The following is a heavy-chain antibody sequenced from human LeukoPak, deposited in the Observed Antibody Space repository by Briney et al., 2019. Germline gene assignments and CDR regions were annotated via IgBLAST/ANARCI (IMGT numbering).Heavy chain of an antibody. CDR2: IYPSDSDI. D-gene: IGHD2-2*01. CDR1: GYRFGNYW. J-gene: IGHJ5*02. Sequence: GESLKISCKGSGYRFGNYWIGWVRQMPGKGLEWMGIIYPSDSDIKYSPSFQGQVTISADRSISTAYLQWSSLKASDTAMYYCARALGYCSSTSCYGNWFDPWGQGTLVTVSS. CDR3: ARALGYCSSTSCYGNWFDP. V-gene: IGHV5-51*01.